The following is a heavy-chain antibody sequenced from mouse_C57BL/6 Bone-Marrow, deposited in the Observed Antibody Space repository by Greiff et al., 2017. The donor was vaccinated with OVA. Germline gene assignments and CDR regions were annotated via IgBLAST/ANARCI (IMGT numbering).Heavy chain of an antibody. CDR1: GFSFNTYA. V-gene: IGHV10-1*01. CDR3: VRHPPAY. J-gene: IGHJ3*01. Sequence: EVKVVESGGGLVQPKGSLKLSCAASGFSFNTYAMNWVRQAPGKGLEWVARIRSKSNNYATYYADSVKDRFTISRDDSESMLYLQMNNLKTEDTAMYYCVRHPPAYWGQGTLVTVSA. CDR2: IRSKSNNYAT.